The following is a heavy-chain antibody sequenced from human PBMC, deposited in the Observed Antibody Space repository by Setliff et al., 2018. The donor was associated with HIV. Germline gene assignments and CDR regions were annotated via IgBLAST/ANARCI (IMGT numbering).Heavy chain of an antibody. CDR2: INHSGST. Sequence: NPSETLSLTCAVYGGSFGGYYWSWIRQPPGKGLEWIGEINHSGSTNYNPSLKSRVTISVDTSKNQFSLKLSSVTAADTAVYYCARGRSGYYLGWGQGTLVTVSS. J-gene: IGHJ4*02. CDR3: ARGRSGYYLG. CDR1: GGSFGGYY. V-gene: IGHV4-34*01. D-gene: IGHD3-3*01.